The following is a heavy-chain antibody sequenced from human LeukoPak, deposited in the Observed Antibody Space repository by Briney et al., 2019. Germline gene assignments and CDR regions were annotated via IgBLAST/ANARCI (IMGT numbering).Heavy chain of an antibody. Sequence: SETLSLTCTVSGGSISSSSYYWGWIRQPPGKGLEWIGSIYHSGSTYYNPSLKSRVTISVDTSKNQFSLKLSSVTAADTAVYYCARDLTVVDYDSSGVFDYWGQGTLVTVSS. D-gene: IGHD3-22*01. CDR1: GGSISSSSYY. V-gene: IGHV4-39*07. CDR2: IYHSGST. CDR3: ARDLTVVDYDSSGVFDY. J-gene: IGHJ4*02.